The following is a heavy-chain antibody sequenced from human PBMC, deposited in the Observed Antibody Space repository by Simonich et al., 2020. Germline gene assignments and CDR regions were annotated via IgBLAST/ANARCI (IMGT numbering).Heavy chain of an antibody. CDR2: VGTDGDT. Sequence: EVQLVESGGGLVQPGGSLRLSCAASGFTFSSYDMHWVRQAHRKGVEGGSVVGTDGDTYYPSYVKGRFTISRENAKNSLYLQMNSLRAGDTAVYYCARGGYSGSYNWFDPWGQGTLVTVSS. V-gene: IGHV3-13*01. CDR1: GFTFSSYD. J-gene: IGHJ5*02. D-gene: IGHD1-26*01. CDR3: ARGGYSGSYNWFDP.